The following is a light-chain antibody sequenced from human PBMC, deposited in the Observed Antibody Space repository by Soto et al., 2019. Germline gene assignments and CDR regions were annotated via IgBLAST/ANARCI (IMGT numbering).Light chain of an antibody. Sequence: QSVLTQPASVSGSPGQSITISCTGTRSDVGGYNYVSWYQQHPGKAPKLMIYDVSNRPSGVSNRFSGSKSGNTASLTISGLQAEDGADYYCSSYTSSSTLGVFGTGTKVTV. CDR2: DVS. V-gene: IGLV2-14*01. CDR1: RSDVGGYNY. J-gene: IGLJ1*01. CDR3: SSYTSSSTLGV.